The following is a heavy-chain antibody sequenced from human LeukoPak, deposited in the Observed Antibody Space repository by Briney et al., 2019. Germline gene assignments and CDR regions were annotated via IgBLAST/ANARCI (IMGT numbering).Heavy chain of an antibody. Sequence: SGGSLRLSCAASGFTFSSYSMTWVRQAPGKGLEWVSSISSSSSYIYYADSVKGRFTISRDNAKNSLYLQMNSLRAEDTAVYYCARVVVDIVVVVAANDYWGQGTLVTVSS. CDR2: ISSSSSYI. J-gene: IGHJ4*02. CDR1: GFTFSSYS. V-gene: IGHV3-21*01. D-gene: IGHD2-15*01. CDR3: ARVVVDIVVVVAANDY.